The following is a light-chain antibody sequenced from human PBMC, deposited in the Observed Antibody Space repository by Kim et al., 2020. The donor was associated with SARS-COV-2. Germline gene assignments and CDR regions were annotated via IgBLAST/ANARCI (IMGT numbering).Light chain of an antibody. V-gene: IGLV3-9*01. J-gene: IGLJ2*01. CDR2: RDI. CDR3: QVWDRTTV. Sequence: SYELTQPPSMSVALGQTATITCGGDNIENKNVHWYQQKTGQAPVLVIYRDINRPSGIPERFSGSNSGNAATLTISRAQAGDEADYFCQVWDRTTVFGGGTQLTVL. CDR1: NIENKN.